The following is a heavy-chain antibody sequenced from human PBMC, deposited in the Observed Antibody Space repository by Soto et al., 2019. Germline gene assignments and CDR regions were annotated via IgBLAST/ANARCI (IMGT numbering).Heavy chain of an antibody. J-gene: IGHJ5*02. Sequence: QVQLVQSGAEVKKPGASVKVSCKASGYTFTSYGISWVRQAPGQGLEWMGWISAYNGNTNYAQKLQGRVTMTTDTSTSTGYMELRSLRSDDTAVYYCARDSLMVYAIRRWFDPWGQGTLVTVSS. V-gene: IGHV1-18*04. CDR3: ARDSLMVYAIRRWFDP. CDR1: GYTFTSYG. CDR2: ISAYNGNT. D-gene: IGHD2-8*01.